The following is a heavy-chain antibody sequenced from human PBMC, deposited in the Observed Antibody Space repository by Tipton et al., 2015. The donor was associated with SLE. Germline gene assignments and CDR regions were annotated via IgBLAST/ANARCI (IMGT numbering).Heavy chain of an antibody. V-gene: IGHV4-4*07. CDR3: ATQKYFDFWRALNWFDP. Sequence: TLSLTCTVSGGSTSLYYWTWIRQPAGKGLEWSGRIYTTGNTNYNPSLKSRVTISVDTSKNQFSLKLISVTAADTAVYYCATQKYFDFWRALNWFDPWGQGTLVTVSS. CDR1: GGSTSLYY. J-gene: IGHJ5*02. D-gene: IGHD3-3*01. CDR2: IYTTGNT.